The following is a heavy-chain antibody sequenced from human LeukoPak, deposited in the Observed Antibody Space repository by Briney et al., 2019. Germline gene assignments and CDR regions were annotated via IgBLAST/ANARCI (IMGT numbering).Heavy chain of an antibody. D-gene: IGHD4-23*01. CDR3: ARDPSTRGKGPFDY. V-gene: IGHV4-38-2*02. Sequence: PSETLSLTCTVSGYSISSGYYWGWIRQPPGKGLEWIGSIYHSGSTYYNPSLKSRVTISVDTSKNQFSLKLSSVTAADTAVYYCARDPSTRGKGPFDYWGQGTLVTVSS. CDR2: IYHSGST. J-gene: IGHJ4*02. CDR1: GYSISSGYY.